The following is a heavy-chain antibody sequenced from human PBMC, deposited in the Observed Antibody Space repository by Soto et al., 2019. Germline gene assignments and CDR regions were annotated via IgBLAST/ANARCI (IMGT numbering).Heavy chain of an antibody. D-gene: IGHD5-12*01. V-gene: IGHV3-64*01. Sequence: GGSLRLSCAASGFTFSSYAMHWVRQAPGKGLEYVSAISSNGGSAYYANSVKGRFTISRDNSKNTLYLQMGSLRAEDMAVYYCARGSVGRRWLQNPFAYWGQGTLVTVSS. CDR2: ISSNGGSA. CDR1: GFTFSSYA. J-gene: IGHJ4*02. CDR3: ARGSVGRRWLQNPFAY.